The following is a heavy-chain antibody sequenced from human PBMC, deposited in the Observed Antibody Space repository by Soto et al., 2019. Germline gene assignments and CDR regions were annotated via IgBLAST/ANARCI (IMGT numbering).Heavy chain of an antibody. CDR3: ARGYDSSGYYEDYYYYGMDV. D-gene: IGHD3-22*01. V-gene: IGHV1-69*06. J-gene: IGHJ6*02. CDR1: GGTFSSYA. CDR2: IIPIFGTA. Sequence: QVQLVQSGAEVKKPGSSVKVSCKASGGTFSSYAISWVRQAPGQGLEWMGGIIPIFGTANYAQKFQGWVTMTRDTSISTAYMELSRLRSDDTAVYYCARGYDSSGYYEDYYYYGMDVWGQGTTVTVSS.